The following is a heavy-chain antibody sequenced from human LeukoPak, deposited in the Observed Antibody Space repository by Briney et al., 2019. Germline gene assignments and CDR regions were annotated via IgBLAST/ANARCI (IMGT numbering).Heavy chain of an antibody. CDR1: GYTFTGYY. J-gene: IGHJ4*02. D-gene: IGHD3-22*01. V-gene: IGHV1-2*02. Sequence: ASVKVSCKASGYTFTGYYMHWVRQAPGQGLEWMGWINPNGGGTNYAQKFQGRVTMTRDTSISTAYMELSRLRSDDTAVYYCARDGYYDSSGTSFDYWGQGTLVTVSA. CDR3: ARDGYYDSSGTSFDY. CDR2: INPNGGGT.